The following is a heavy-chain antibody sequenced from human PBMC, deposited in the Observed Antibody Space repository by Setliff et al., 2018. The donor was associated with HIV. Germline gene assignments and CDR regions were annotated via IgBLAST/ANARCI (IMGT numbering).Heavy chain of an antibody. CDR3: ARDGCSSATCYADTHYYYMDV. J-gene: IGHJ6*03. V-gene: IGHV3-21*01. CDR2: ISRSGTHI. Sequence: GGSLRLSCTSSGFTFTSYTMNWVRQAPGKGLEWVSSISRSGTHISYTDSVRGRFTISRDNAKNSLYLQMNSLRVEDTALYFCARDGCSSATCYADTHYYYMDVWGKGTTVTVSS. D-gene: IGHD2-2*01. CDR1: GFTFTSYT.